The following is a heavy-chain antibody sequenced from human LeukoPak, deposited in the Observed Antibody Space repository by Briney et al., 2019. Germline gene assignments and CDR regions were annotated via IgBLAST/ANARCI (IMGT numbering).Heavy chain of an antibody. V-gene: IGHV3-74*01. CDR1: GFTFSSYW. CDR2: INSDGRST. CDR3: VRGGSTHFQH. Sequence: GGSLRLSCVVSGFTFSSYWMSWVRQAPGKGLVWVSRINSDGRSTSYADSVKGRFTISRDNAENTLYLQMNSLRAEDTAVYYCVRGGSTHFQHWGQGTLVTVSS. J-gene: IGHJ1*01. D-gene: IGHD3-16*01.